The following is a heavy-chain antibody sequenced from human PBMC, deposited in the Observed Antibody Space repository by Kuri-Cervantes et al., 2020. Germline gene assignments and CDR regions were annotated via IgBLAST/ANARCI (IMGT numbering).Heavy chain of an antibody. CDR3: ARHFYHSASRYFDL. Sequence: SQTLSLTCAASGYSMTSVHYWGWIRQSPGKGLEWIASIQHSGNIHYNPSLKSRVTTSIDTSKKQISMSLTSVSAADTAVYFCARHFYHSASRYFDLWGRGTLVTVSS. CDR1: GYSMTSVHY. J-gene: IGHJ2*01. V-gene: IGHV4-38-2*01. CDR2: IQHSGNI. D-gene: IGHD5/OR15-5a*01.